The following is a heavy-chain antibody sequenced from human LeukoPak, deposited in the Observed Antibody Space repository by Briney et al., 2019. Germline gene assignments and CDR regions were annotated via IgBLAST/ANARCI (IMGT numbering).Heavy chain of an antibody. V-gene: IGHV3-7*01. CDR1: EFTFSNYW. Sequence: GGSLRLSCAASEFTFSNYWMSWARQAPGKGLEWVANIKKDGSDKYYVDSVKGRFTISRDNAKNSLYLQMNSLRAEDTAVYYCARRPPGGANLYYFDYWGQGTLVTVSS. J-gene: IGHJ4*02. CDR3: ARRPPGGANLYYFDY. CDR2: IKKDGSDK. D-gene: IGHD3-10*01.